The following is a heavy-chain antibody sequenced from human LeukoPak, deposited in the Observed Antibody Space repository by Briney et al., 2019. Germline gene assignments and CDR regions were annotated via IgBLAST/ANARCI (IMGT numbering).Heavy chain of an antibody. CDR1: GFTFSDYY. D-gene: IGHD3-22*01. CDR2: ISSSGSTI. CDR3: ARDQNYYDSSALGY. J-gene: IGHJ4*02. Sequence: PGGSLRLSCAASGFTFSDYYMSWIRQAPGKGLEWVSYISSSGSTIYYADSVKGRFTISRDNAKNSLYLQMNSLRAEDTAVYYCARDQNYYDSSALGYWGQGTLVTVSS. V-gene: IGHV3-11*04.